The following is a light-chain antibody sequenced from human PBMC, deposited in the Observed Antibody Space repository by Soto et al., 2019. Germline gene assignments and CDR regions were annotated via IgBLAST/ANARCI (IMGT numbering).Light chain of an antibody. CDR2: DAS. Sequence: DIRMTQSPSTLSASVGDRVTITCRASQSISSWLAWYQQKPGKAPKLLIYDASNLESGVPSRFGGSGSGTEFTLTISSLHPDDFATYYCQQYNSNLYTFGQGTKVDIK. CDR1: QSISSW. V-gene: IGKV1-5*01. CDR3: QQYNSNLYT. J-gene: IGKJ2*01.